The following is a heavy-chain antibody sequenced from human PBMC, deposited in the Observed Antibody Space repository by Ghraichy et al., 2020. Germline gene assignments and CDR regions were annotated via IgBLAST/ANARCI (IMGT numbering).Heavy chain of an antibody. V-gene: IGHV3-30*04. CDR1: GFIFSTYA. CDR2: ISYDGNNK. J-gene: IGHJ4*02. CDR3: ARPWYTASWYPFDY. Sequence: GGSLRLSCAASGFIFSTYAMHWVRQAPGKGLEWVAVISYDGNNKYYPDSVKGRFTISRDNSKNTLFLQMNGLRADDTAVYYCARPWYTASWYPFDYWGQGTLVTVSS. D-gene: IGHD6-13*01.